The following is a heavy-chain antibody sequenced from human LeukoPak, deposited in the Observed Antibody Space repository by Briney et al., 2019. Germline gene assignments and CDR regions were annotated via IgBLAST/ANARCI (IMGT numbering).Heavy chain of an antibody. Sequence: PSETLSLTCTVSGGSISSSTYFWGWIRQPPGKGLEWIGTIYYSGSTYYNPSLKSRVTISVDSSKNQFSLRLSSVTAADTAVYYCAKIQLWGGYYFDYWGQGTLVTVSS. CDR2: IYYSGST. CDR1: GGSISSSTYF. V-gene: IGHV4-39*07. D-gene: IGHD5-18*01. J-gene: IGHJ4*02. CDR3: AKIQLWGGYYFDY.